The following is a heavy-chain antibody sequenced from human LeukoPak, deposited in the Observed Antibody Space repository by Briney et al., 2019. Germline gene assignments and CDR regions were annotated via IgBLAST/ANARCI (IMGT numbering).Heavy chain of an antibody. Sequence: GGSLRLSCAASGFTFDDYTMHWVRQAPGKGLEWVSLISWDGGSTYYADSVKGRFTISRDNAKNSLYLQMNSLRAEDTAVYYCASMTTAPYWGQGTLVTVSS. D-gene: IGHD4-17*01. CDR2: ISWDGGST. V-gene: IGHV3-43*01. CDR1: GFTFDDYT. CDR3: ASMTTAPY. J-gene: IGHJ4*02.